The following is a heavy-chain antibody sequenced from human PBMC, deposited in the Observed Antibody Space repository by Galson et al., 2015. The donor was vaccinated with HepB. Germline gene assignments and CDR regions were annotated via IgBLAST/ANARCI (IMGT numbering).Heavy chain of an antibody. CDR3: AKGTTNIDY. Sequence: SLRLSCAASGFSFSSLGMTWVRQAPGKGLECVSAISMGGGSSTDYADSVRGRFTISRDNSKNMLFLQMNNLRAEDTGVYYCAKGTTNIDYLGQGTLVTVSS. V-gene: IGHV3-23*01. D-gene: IGHD1-1*01. J-gene: IGHJ4*02. CDR1: GFSFSSLG. CDR2: ISMGGGSST.